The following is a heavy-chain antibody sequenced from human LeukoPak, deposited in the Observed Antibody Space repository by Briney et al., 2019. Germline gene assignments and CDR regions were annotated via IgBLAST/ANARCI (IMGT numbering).Heavy chain of an antibody. CDR1: GDSIRSSSYY. CDR2: IYYSGST. V-gene: IGHV4-39*01. D-gene: IGHD1-26*01. Sequence: SETLSLTCSVSGDSIRSSSYYWGWIRQPPGKGLEWIGSIYYSGSTYYNPSLKNRATISVDTSKNQFSLKLTSVTAADTAAFYCASTRRSGTYLEAFDIWGQGTMVTISS. J-gene: IGHJ3*02. CDR3: ASTRRSGTYLEAFDI.